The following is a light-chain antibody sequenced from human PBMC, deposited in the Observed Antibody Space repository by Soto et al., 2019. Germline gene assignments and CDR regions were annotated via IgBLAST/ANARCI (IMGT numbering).Light chain of an antibody. V-gene: IGLV1-44*01. CDR2: TNN. Sequence: VLTQPPSVSGTPGQTVTISCSGSTSNIGSNPVNWYQQLPGTAPRLLISTNNQRPSGVPDRFSGSRSGTSASLAISGLQSEDEADYYCAAWDDRLNGPSYVFGTGTKVTV. CDR3: AAWDDRLNGPSYV. J-gene: IGLJ1*01. CDR1: TSNIGSNP.